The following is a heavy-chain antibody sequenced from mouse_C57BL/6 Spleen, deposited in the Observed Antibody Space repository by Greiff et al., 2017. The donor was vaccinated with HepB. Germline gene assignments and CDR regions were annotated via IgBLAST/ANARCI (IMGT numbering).Heavy chain of an antibody. CDR3: ARYDYDYYYAMDY. CDR2: IYPGDGDT. J-gene: IGHJ4*01. CDR1: GYAFSSYW. Sequence: VQLQESGAELVKPGASVKISCKASGYAFSSYWMNWVKQRPGKGLEWIGQIYPGDGDTNYNGKFKGKATLTADKSSSTAYMQLSSLTAKDSAFYFCARYDYDYYYAMDYWGQGTSVTVSS. V-gene: IGHV1-80*01. D-gene: IGHD2-4*01.